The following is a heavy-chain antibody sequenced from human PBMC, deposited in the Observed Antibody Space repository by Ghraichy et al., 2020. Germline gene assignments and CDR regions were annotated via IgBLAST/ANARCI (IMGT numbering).Heavy chain of an antibody. V-gene: IGHV1-18*01. Sequence: ASVKVSCQISRSNFCTPVIILVLQSPLQLLERMGWISSYNGNTRYPQKFQGRVTMTTDTSTSIAYMELRSLRSDDTAVYYCARDWGSSSYYYMYVWCKG. J-gene: IGHJ6*03. CDR2: ISSYNGNT. CDR1: RSNFCTPV. CDR3: ARDWGSSSYYYMYV. D-gene: IGHD6-6*01.